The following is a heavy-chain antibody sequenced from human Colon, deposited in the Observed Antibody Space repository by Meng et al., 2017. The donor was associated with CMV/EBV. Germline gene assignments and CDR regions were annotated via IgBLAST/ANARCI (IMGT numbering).Heavy chain of an antibody. CDR2: IYPGDSDT. Sequence: KVSCKGSGYTFASYWVAWVRQMPGKGLEWMGIIYPGDSDTRYNPSFEGQVTISVDKSISSAYLQYNGLRASDTAIYYCARLGYCTSTSCKGYNYGMDVWGQGTTVTSP. CDR1: GYTFASYW. CDR3: ARLGYCTSTSCKGYNYGMDV. V-gene: IGHV5-51*01. D-gene: IGHD2-2*01. J-gene: IGHJ6*02.